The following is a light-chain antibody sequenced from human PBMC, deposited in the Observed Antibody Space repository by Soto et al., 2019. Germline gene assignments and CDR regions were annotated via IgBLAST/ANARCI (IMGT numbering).Light chain of an antibody. Sequence: DIQMTQSPSSLSASVGDRVTITCRASQSISSYLNWYQQKPGKAPKLLIYAASSLQSGVPSRFSGSGSGTDFPLTISSLQPEDFATYYCQQSYSTRWTFGQGTNVEIK. CDR2: AAS. J-gene: IGKJ1*01. V-gene: IGKV1-39*01. CDR1: QSISSY. CDR3: QQSYSTRWT.